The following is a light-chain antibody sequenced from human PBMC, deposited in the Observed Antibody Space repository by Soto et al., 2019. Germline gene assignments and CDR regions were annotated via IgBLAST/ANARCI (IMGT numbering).Light chain of an antibody. CDR3: CSYAPSSTYV. CDR1: SSDVGSSNL. J-gene: IGLJ1*01. Sequence: QSALTQPASVSGSPGQSITISCTGTSSDVGSSNLVSWYQQHPGKAPKLMIYEVTQRPSGVANRFSGSKSGNTASLTISGLQAEDEADYYCCSYAPSSTYVFGPGTKLTVL. V-gene: IGLV2-23*02. CDR2: EVT.